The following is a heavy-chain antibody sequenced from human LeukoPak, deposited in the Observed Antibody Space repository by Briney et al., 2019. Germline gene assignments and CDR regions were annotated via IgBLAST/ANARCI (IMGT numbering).Heavy chain of an antibody. CDR1: GFTFSSYA. Sequence: GGTLRLSCAVSGFTFSSYAMHWGRQAPGPGLEYVSGISSNGGRRSYANSVNGRFTISRHNSKISLYLQMGSLRAEDMAVYYCARDAEYCSSTSCYKDYYYYMDVWGKGTTVTVSS. D-gene: IGHD2-2*02. CDR2: ISSNGGRR. V-gene: IGHV3-64*01. CDR3: ARDAEYCSSTSCYKDYYYYMDV. J-gene: IGHJ6*03.